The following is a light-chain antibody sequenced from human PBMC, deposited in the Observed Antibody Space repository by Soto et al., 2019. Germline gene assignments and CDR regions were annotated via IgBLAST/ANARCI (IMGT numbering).Light chain of an antibody. Sequence: QSVLTQPASLSGSPGQSITISFSGTSSDIAGSKYVSWYQQHPGKAPKLIIYEVTYRPSGVSARFSGSKSGNTASLTVSGLQAEDEADYYCSSYTSSGTLYVFGTGTKVTVL. CDR2: EVT. CDR1: SSDIAGSKY. CDR3: SSYTSSGTLYV. V-gene: IGLV2-14*01. J-gene: IGLJ1*01.